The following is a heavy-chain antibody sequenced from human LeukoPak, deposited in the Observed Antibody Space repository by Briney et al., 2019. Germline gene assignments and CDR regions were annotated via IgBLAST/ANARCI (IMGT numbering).Heavy chain of an antibody. CDR3: ARGVVALPGDY. CDR2: ISYDGSNK. D-gene: IGHD5-12*01. CDR1: GFTFSSYA. V-gene: IGHV3-30-3*01. J-gene: IGHJ4*02. Sequence: TGGSLRLSCAASGFTFSSYAMHWVRQAPGKGLEWVAVISYDGSNKYYADSVKGRFTISRDNSKNTPYLQMNSLRAEDTAVYYCARGVVALPGDYWGQGTLVTVSS.